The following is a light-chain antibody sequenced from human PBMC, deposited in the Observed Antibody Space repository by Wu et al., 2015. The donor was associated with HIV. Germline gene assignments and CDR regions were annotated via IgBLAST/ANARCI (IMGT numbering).Light chain of an antibody. CDR1: QSVSSSY. V-gene: IGKV3D-20*02. CDR3: QQRSTWPPNS. Sequence: EIVLTQSPGTLSLSPGERATLSCRASQSVSSSYLAWYQQKPGQAPRLLIYGASSRATGIPDRFSGSGSGTDFTLTISRLEPEDFAVYYCQQRSTWPPNSFGQGTKLEIK. J-gene: IGKJ2*03. CDR2: GAS.